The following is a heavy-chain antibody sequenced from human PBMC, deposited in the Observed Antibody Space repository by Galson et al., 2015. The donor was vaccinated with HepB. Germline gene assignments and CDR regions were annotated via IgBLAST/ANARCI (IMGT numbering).Heavy chain of an antibody. CDR2: ISAYNGNT. CDR1: GYTFTSYG. V-gene: IGHV1-18*01. D-gene: IGHD3-10*01. Sequence: SCKASGYTFTSYGINWVRQAPGQGLEWMGWISAYNGNTNYAQKLQGRVTMTTDTSTSTAYMELRSLRSDDTAVYYCARVSTMVRGAPRYNWFDPWGQGTLVTVSS. CDR3: ARVSTMVRGAPRYNWFDP. J-gene: IGHJ5*02.